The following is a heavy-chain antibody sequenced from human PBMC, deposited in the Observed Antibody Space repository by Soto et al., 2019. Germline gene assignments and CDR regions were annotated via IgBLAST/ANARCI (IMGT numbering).Heavy chain of an antibody. CDR2: ISAYNGNT. CDR3: ARDKLLWFGEFSTNSLRYGMDV. V-gene: IGHV1-18*01. Sequence: ASVKVSCKASGYTFTSYGISWVRQAPGQGLEWMGWISAYNGNTNYAQKLQGRVTMTTDTSTSTAYMELRSLRSDDTAVYYCARDKLLWFGEFSTNSLRYGMDVWGQGTTVTVSS. CDR1: GYTFTSYG. D-gene: IGHD3-10*01. J-gene: IGHJ6*02.